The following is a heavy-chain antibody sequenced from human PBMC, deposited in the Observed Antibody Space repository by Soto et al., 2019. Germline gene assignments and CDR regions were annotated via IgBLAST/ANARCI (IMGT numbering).Heavy chain of an antibody. CDR3: ALRRVAYADF. D-gene: IGHD2-2*01. Sequence: LRLSCAASEFTVTNNEMSWVRQAPGKGLEWVSILYSGGNTYYADSVEGRFTISRDGSKNTLYLHMNSLRAEDTAVYYCALRRVAYADFWGQGXRVTVYS. J-gene: IGHJ4*02. CDR1: EFTVTNNE. CDR2: LYSGGNT. V-gene: IGHV3-53*01.